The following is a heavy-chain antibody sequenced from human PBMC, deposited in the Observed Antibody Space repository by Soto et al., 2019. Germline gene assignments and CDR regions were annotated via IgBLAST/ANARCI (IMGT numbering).Heavy chain of an antibody. D-gene: IGHD6-13*01. CDR3: ARARSRSLVDAFDI. J-gene: IGHJ3*02. Sequence: PGGSLRLSCAASGFTFSSYSMNWVRQAPGKGLEWVSSISSSSSYIYYADSVKGRFTISRDNAKNSLYLQMNSLRAEDTAVYYCARARSRSLVDAFDIWGQGTMVTVSS. CDR2: ISSSSSYI. V-gene: IGHV3-21*01. CDR1: GFTFSSYS.